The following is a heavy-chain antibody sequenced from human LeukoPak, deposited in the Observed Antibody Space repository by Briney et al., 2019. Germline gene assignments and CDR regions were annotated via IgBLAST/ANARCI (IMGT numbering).Heavy chain of an antibody. J-gene: IGHJ5*02. D-gene: IGHD3-10*01. CDR1: GDSVSSNSAA. V-gene: IGHV6-1*01. CDR2: TYYRSKWYN. Sequence: SQTLSLTCAISGDSVSSNSAAWNWIRQSPSRGLEWLGRTYYRSKWYNDYAVSVKSRITINPDTSKNQFSLQLNSVTPEDTAVYYCARDFDRSNTVRGVTSAVGWFDPWGQGTLVTVSS. CDR3: ARDFDRSNTVRGVTSAVGWFDP.